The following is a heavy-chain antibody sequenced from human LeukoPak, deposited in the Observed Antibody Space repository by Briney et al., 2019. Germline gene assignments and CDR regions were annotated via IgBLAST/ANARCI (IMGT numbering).Heavy chain of an antibody. CDR1: GFTFSSYE. V-gene: IGHV3-48*03. CDR3: ARDRGYYDILTGAKWFDP. CDR2: ISTSGSTK. D-gene: IGHD3-9*01. J-gene: IGHJ5*02. Sequence: TGGSLRLSCAASGFTFSSYEMNWVRQAPGKGLEWVSYISTSGSTKYYADSVKGRFTISRDNAKNSLYLQMNSLRAEDTAVYYCARDRGYYDILTGAKWFDPWGQGTLVTVSS.